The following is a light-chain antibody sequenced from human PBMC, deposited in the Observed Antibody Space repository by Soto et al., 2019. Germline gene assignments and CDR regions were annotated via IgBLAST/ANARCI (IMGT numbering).Light chain of an antibody. CDR1: QSVSSSY. Sequence: EIVLTQSPGTLSLTTGERATPSCRASQSVSSSYLAWYQQRPGQAPRLLIYGASNRATGIPDRFSGSGCGTDFTLTISRLEPEDFAVYYCQQYGSPITFGQGTRLETK. CDR3: QQYGSPIT. CDR2: GAS. J-gene: IGKJ5*01. V-gene: IGKV3-20*01.